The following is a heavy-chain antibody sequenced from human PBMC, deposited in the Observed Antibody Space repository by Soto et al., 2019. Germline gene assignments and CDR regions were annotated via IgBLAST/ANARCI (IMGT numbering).Heavy chain of an antibody. J-gene: IGHJ6*02. CDR1: GYTFTSYD. V-gene: IGHV1-8*01. CDR3: ASSYYGSGNPKDYYYGMDV. CDR2: MNPNSGNT. D-gene: IGHD3-10*01. Sequence: GASVKVSCKASGYTFTSYDINWVRQATGQGLEWMGWMNPNSGNTGYAQKFQGRVTMTRNTSISTAYMELSSLRSEDTAVYYCASSYYGSGNPKDYYYGMDVWGQGTTVTVSS.